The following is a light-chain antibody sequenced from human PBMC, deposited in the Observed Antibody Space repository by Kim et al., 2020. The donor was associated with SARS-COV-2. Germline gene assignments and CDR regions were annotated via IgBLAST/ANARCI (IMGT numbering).Light chain of an antibody. J-gene: IGKJ4*01. Sequence: EIVLTQSPGTLSLSPGERATLSCRASQSVSSSYLAWYQQNPGQAPRLLIYGTSTRATGIPDRLSGSGSGTDFTLTISRLESEDFAVYYCQQYGSSPLTFGGGTKVDIK. CDR1: QSVSSSY. CDR2: GTS. V-gene: IGKV3-20*01. CDR3: QQYGSSPLT.